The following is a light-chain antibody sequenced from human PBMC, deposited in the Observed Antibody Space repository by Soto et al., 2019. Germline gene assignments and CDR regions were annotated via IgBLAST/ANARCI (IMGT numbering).Light chain of an antibody. CDR1: QSISSY. Sequence: IQMTQSPSSLSASVGDRVTITCRASQSISSYLNWYQQKPGKAPKVLIYAASSLQSGVPSRFSGIGSGTDFTLSISSLQPEDIATYYCQQYDNLPLTFGGGTKVDIK. CDR3: QQYDNLPLT. CDR2: AAS. V-gene: IGKV1-39*01. J-gene: IGKJ4*01.